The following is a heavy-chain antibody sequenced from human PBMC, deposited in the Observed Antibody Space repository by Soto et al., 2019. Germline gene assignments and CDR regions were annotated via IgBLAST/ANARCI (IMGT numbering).Heavy chain of an antibody. V-gene: IGHV1-58*02. CDR3: AASSSYWQSYYCGVKDV. J-gene: IGHJ6*01. CDR2: IVVGSDNT. D-gene: IGHD6-6*01. CDR1: GFTFTSSA. Sequence: SVKVSCKTSGFTFTSSAIQWVRQARGQRLEWIGWIVVGSDNTNYAQKFQERVTITRDLSTNTIYMDLSGLRSEDTAVYYCAASSSYWQSYYCGVKDVSRQGTTDIVYS.